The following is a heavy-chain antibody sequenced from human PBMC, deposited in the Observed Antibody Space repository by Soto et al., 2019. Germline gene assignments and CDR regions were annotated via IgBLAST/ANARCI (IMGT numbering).Heavy chain of an antibody. CDR3: ARDGAGSPPSSPAVAYFDY. Sequence: GASVKVSCKASGYTFTSYDINWVRQATGQGLEWMGWMNPNSGNTGYAQKFQGRVTMTRNTSISTAYMELSSLRSEDTAVYYCARDGAGSPPSSPAVAYFDYWGQGTLVTVSS. D-gene: IGHD2-2*01. V-gene: IGHV1-8*01. CDR1: GYTFTSYD. J-gene: IGHJ4*02. CDR2: MNPNSGNT.